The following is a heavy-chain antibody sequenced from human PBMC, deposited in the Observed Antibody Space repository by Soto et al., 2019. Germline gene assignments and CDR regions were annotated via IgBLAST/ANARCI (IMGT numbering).Heavy chain of an antibody. CDR2: ISYDGSNK. J-gene: IGHJ4*02. D-gene: IGHD3-22*01. CDR3: ARGDPAQTYYYDSSGYYGEFDY. Sequence: QVQLVESGGGVVQPGRSLRLCCAASGFTFSGYAMHWVRQAPGKGLEWVAVISYDGSNKYYADSVKGRFTISRDNSKNTLYLQMNSLRAEDTAVYYCARGDPAQTYYYDSSGYYGEFDYWGQGTLVTVSS. CDR1: GFTFSGYA. V-gene: IGHV3-30-3*01.